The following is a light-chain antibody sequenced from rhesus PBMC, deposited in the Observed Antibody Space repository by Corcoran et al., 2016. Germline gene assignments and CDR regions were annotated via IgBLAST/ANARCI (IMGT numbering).Light chain of an antibody. Sequence: QVILTQSPATLSLSPGERATLSCRASQSVSSYLAWYQQKPGQAPRLLLYGASTRATGLPDRVSGSGSGTVFPLTISSREPEDFAVYYCQKYSSSPRTFGQGTKVEIK. CDR1: QSVSSY. CDR3: QKYSSSPRT. CDR2: GAS. V-gene: IGKV3-53*01. J-gene: IGKJ1*01.